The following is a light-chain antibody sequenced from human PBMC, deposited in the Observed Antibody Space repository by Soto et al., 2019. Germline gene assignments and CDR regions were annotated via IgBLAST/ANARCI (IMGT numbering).Light chain of an antibody. J-gene: IGKJ5*01. V-gene: IGKV3-15*01. CDR1: QSVRSN. CDR2: GAS. CDR3: QQYVTTPIT. Sequence: EIVMTQSPAAMSVSPGERATLSCRASQSVRSNLAWYQQKPGQAPRLLIYGASTRATGIPDRFSGSGSGTDFTLTISRLEPEDFAVYYCQQYVTTPITFGQGTRLEIK.